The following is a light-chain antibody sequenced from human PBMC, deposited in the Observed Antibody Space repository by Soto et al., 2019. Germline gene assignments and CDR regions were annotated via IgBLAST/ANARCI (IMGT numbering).Light chain of an antibody. J-gene: IGKJ1*01. V-gene: IGKV3-15*01. CDR1: QSVSSN. Sequence: EIVMTQSPATLSVSPGERATLSCRASQSVSSNLAWYQQKPGQAPRFLIYGASTRAAGIPARFSGGGSGTEFTLTITGLQSEDFAVYYCQQYYTWPRTFGQGTKVEI. CDR2: GAS. CDR3: QQYYTWPRT.